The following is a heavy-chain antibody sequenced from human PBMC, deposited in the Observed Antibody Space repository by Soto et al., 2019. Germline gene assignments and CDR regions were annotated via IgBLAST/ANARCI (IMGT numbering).Heavy chain of an antibody. V-gene: IGHV4-59*01. CDR1: GGSISSYY. CDR2: IYYSGST. D-gene: IGHD2-2*01. J-gene: IGHJ6*03. CDR3: AREVPAATYYYYYMDV. Sequence: SETLSLTCTVSGGSISSYYWSWIRQPPGKGLEWIGYIYYSGSTNYNPSLKSRVTISVDTSKNQFSLKLSSVTAADTAVYYCAREVPAATYYYYYMDVWGKGTTVTVSS.